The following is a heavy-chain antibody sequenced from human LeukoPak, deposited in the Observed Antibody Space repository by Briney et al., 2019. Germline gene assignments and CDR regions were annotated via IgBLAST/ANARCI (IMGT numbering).Heavy chain of an antibody. Sequence: AGGSLRLSCAASKFSFSSYAMSWVRQAPGKGLEWVSAISGGGGNTYYADSVKGRFTISRDNSKNTLYLQMNSLRAEDTAVYYCAKRYYDFWSGYTYYGMDVWGQGTTVTVSS. CDR2: ISGGGGNT. J-gene: IGHJ6*02. D-gene: IGHD3-3*01. CDR3: AKRYYDFWSGYTYYGMDV. CDR1: KFSFSSYA. V-gene: IGHV3-23*01.